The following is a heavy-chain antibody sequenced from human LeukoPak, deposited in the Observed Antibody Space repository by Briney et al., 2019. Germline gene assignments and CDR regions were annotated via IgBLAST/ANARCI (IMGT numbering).Heavy chain of an antibody. D-gene: IGHD3-10*01. CDR3: AREPRGSGSYVY. Sequence: GGSLRLSFAASGFAFSCYGLLWVRRSPGKGLGWVAIFWLQGSNKYYAHPVRGRFTIPRDNSKNPLYLQMNSLRAEDTAVYYCAREPRGSGSYVYWGEGTLGTVSS. CDR2: FWLQGSNK. V-gene: IGHV3-33*01. J-gene: IGHJ4*02. CDR1: GFAFSCYG.